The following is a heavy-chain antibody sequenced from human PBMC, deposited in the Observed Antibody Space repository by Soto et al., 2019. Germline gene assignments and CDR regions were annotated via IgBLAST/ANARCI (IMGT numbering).Heavy chain of an antibody. V-gene: IGHV4-31*03. CDR2: IYYGGST. CDR3: ARGGYYYENSDKNAYDX. D-gene: IGHD3-22*01. CDR1: GGSISSVGYY. J-gene: IGHJ4*01. Sequence: TLSLTFTVSGGSISSVGYYWSWIRQHPGKGLELIGYIYYGGSTYYNPSLKSRDKISGDTSKKKFSLKLSSVTAADTAVYYCARGGYYYENSDKNAYDXWGQGILVTVSX.